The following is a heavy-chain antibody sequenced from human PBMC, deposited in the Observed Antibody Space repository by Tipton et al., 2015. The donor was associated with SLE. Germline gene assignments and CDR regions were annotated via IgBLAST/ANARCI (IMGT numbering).Heavy chain of an antibody. V-gene: IGHV3-9*01. CDR1: GFIFDDYA. CDR2: ISQNSGSI. Sequence: SLRLSCAASGFIFDDYAIHWVRQAPGKGLEWVSGISQNSGSIDYADSVKGRFTISRDNAKNSLYLQMNSLRAEDTAVYYCAALLWFREPPNYWGQGTLVTVSS. CDR3: AALLWFREPPNY. D-gene: IGHD3-10*01. J-gene: IGHJ4*02.